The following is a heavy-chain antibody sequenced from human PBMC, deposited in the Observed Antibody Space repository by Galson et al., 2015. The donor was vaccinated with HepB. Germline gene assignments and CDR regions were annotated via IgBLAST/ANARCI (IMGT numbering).Heavy chain of an antibody. D-gene: IGHD6-19*01. V-gene: IGHV5-10-1*01. CDR1: GYSFTNYW. Sequence: QSGAEVKKPGESLRISCQGSGYSFTNYWISWVRQMPGKGLEWMGTIAPTDSYTKYSPSFQGHVTISVDKSISTAYLQWSSLKASDTAMYYCARHREQWLIQDWYFDLWGRATLVTVSS. CDR3: ARHREQWLIQDWYFDL. CDR2: IAPTDSYT. J-gene: IGHJ2*01.